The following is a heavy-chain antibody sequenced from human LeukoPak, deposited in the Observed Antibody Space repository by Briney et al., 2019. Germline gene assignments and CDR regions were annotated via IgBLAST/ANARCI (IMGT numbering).Heavy chain of an antibody. CDR2: ISSSSSTI. V-gene: IGHV3-48*01. CDR3: AFSGGYGVY. CDR1: GFMFSDYN. Sequence: PGGSLRLSCVASGFMFSDYNMNWVRQAPGKGLEWVSYISSSSSTIYYADSVKGRFTISRDNAKKSVYLQMNSLRAEDTAVFYCAFSGGYGVYWGQGTLVTVSS. J-gene: IGHJ4*02. D-gene: IGHD1-26*01.